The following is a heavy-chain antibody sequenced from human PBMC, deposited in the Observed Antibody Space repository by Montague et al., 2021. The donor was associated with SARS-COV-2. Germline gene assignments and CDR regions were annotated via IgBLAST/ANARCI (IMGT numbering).Heavy chain of an antibody. CDR2: IYYTGST. V-gene: IGHV4-39*01. CDR1: GGSISNSIYY. D-gene: IGHD5-18*01. Sequence: SETLSLTCTVSGGSISNSIYYWGWIRQPPGKGLEWIGSIYYTGSTYYNPSLKSRVTISMNTSNSQFFLKLTSVTAADTAVYYCARPGRGYSYGLDAFEVWGQGTMVTVSS. CDR3: ARPGRGYSYGLDAFEV. J-gene: IGHJ3*01.